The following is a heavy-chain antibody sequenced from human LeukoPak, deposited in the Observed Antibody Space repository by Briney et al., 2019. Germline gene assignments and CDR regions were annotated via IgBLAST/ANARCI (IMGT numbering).Heavy chain of an antibody. D-gene: IGHD3-10*01. V-gene: IGHV4-34*01. Sequence: PSETLSLTCAVYGESFRGFYWSWMREPPGKGLEWIGEINHSGSTNYNPSLKSRVTISTDASKNQFSLKLNSVTAAGTAVYYCARGEGSGSYYPYFDFWGQGTLVTVSS. CDR1: GESFRGFY. J-gene: IGHJ4*02. CDR3: ARGEGSGSYYPYFDF. CDR2: INHSGST.